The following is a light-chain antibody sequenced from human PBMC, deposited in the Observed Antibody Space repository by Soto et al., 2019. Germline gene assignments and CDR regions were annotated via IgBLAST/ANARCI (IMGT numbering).Light chain of an antibody. J-gene: IGLJ1*01. CDR3: CSYAGTFYV. CDR2: DVS. Sequence: QSALTQPRSVSGSPGQSVTISCTGTSSDFGGYNYVSWYQHPPGKAPKLMIYDVSERPSGVPDRFSGSKSGNTASLTISGLQAEDEADYYCCSYAGTFYVFGTGTKVTV. V-gene: IGLV2-11*01. CDR1: SSDFGGYNY.